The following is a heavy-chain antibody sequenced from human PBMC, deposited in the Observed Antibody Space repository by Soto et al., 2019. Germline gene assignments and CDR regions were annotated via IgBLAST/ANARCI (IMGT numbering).Heavy chain of an antibody. D-gene: IGHD1-26*01. J-gene: IGHJ5*01. V-gene: IGHV1-69*01. CDR3: ARDPWGSYSFDS. CDR2: IIPVFGTA. Sequence: QVQLVQSGAEVKKPGSSVKVSCKASGGVFRNYAINWVRQAPGQGLEWIGGIIPVFGTADYPQKFQGRVTITADESTTTAYMELTSLKTEDTAVYFCARDPWGSYSFDSWGQGTLVTVAS. CDR1: GGVFRNYA.